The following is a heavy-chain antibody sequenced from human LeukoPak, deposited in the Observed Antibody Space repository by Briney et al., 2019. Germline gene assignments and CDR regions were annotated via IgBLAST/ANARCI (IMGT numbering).Heavy chain of an antibody. CDR3: ARDEVGYYDSSGYYGY. Sequence: GASVKVSCTASGGTFSSYAISWVRQAPGQELEWMGGIIPIFGTANYAQKFQGRVTITTDESTSTAYMELRSLRSDDTAVYYCARDEVGYYDSSGYYGYWGQGTLVTVSS. CDR2: IIPIFGTA. J-gene: IGHJ4*02. V-gene: IGHV1-69*05. D-gene: IGHD3-22*01. CDR1: GGTFSSYA.